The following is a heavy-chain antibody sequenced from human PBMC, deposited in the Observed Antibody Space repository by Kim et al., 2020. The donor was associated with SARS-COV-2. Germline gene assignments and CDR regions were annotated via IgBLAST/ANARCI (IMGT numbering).Heavy chain of an antibody. Sequence: TPSLKSRVTISVDTSKDQFSLKLSSVTAAATAVYYCARHGDGNNWFDPWGQGTLVTVSS. J-gene: IGHJ5*02. V-gene: IGHV4-39*01. CDR3: ARHGDGNNWFDP.